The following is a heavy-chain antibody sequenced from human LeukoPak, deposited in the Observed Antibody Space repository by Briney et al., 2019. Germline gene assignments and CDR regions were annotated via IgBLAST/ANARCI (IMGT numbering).Heavy chain of an antibody. CDR2: IWYDGSNK. D-gene: IGHD7-27*01. V-gene: IGHV3-33*01. CDR1: GFTFSSYG. CDR3: ARAGTAWGLRSYFDC. Sequence: GGSLRLSCAASGFTFSSYGMHWVRQAPGMGLEWVAVIWYDGSNKYYADSVKGRFTISRDNSKNTLYLQMNSLRAEDTAVYYCARAGTAWGLRSYFDCWGQGTLVTVSS. J-gene: IGHJ4*02.